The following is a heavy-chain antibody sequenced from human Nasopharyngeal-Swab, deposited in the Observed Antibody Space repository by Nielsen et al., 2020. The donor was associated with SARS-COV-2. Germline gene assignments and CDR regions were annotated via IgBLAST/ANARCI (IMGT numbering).Heavy chain of an antibody. J-gene: IGHJ6*02. V-gene: IGHV1-69*06. Sequence: SVKVSCKASGGTFSSYAISWVRQAPGQGLEWMGGIIPIFGTANYAQKFQGRVTITADKSTSTAYMELSSLRSEDTAVYYCARGATILGGHASRMDVWGQGTTVTVSS. CDR1: GGTFSSYA. D-gene: IGHD3-3*01. CDR3: ARGATILGGHASRMDV. CDR2: IIPIFGTA.